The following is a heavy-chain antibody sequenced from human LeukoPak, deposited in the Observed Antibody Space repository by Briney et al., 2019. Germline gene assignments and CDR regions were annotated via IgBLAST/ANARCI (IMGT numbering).Heavy chain of an antibody. V-gene: IGHV1-2*02. D-gene: IGHD4-17*01. CDR1: GYTFIDYY. J-gene: IGHJ2*01. CDR3: AKNMGYGDYWYFDL. Sequence: VASVKVSCKASGYTFIDYYIHWVRPAPGEGLARMGWINPNSGGTNYAQKFQGSVTMTRDTSISTAYMELTRLNSDDTAVYYCAKNMGYGDYWYFDLWGRGTLVTVSS. CDR2: INPNSGGT.